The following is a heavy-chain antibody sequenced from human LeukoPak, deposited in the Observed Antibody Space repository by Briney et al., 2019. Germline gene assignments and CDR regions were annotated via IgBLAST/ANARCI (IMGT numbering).Heavy chain of an antibody. J-gene: IGHJ6*03. Sequence: ASVKVSCKASGYTFTGYYMHWVRQAPGQGLEWMGIINPSGGTTNYAQKFRGRVTITADKSTSTAYMELSSLRSEDTAVYYCGYSQTYYYYYYMDVWGKGTTVTVSS. D-gene: IGHD5-18*01. CDR1: GYTFTGYY. V-gene: IGHV1-46*01. CDR3: GYSQTYYYYYYMDV. CDR2: INPSGGTT.